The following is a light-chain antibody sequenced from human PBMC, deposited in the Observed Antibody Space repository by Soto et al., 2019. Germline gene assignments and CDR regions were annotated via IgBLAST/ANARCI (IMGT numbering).Light chain of an antibody. J-gene: IGLJ7*01. CDR1: RSNIGSNS. V-gene: IGLV1-44*01. Sequence: QSVLTQPPSVSGTPGQRVSISCSGSRSNIGSNSVDWYQQLPGTAPRLLIYSNNQRPSGVPDRFSGSKSGTSASLAISGLQSEDEGDYYCAAWDDSLNGDVFGGGTQLTVL. CDR2: SNN. CDR3: AAWDDSLNGDV.